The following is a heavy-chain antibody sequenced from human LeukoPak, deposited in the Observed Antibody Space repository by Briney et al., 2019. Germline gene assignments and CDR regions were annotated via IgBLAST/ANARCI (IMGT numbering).Heavy chain of an antibody. CDR1: GGSISSYY. Sequence: SETLSLTCTVSGGSISSYYWSWIRQPAGKGLEGIGRIDTSGNTNYKPSLKSRGTMSVDTSKNQFSLKLSAVTAADTAVYYCARVSSSWYQDWYFDLWGRGTLVTVSS. D-gene: IGHD6-13*01. CDR3: ARVSSSWYQDWYFDL. CDR2: IDTSGNT. J-gene: IGHJ2*01. V-gene: IGHV4-4*07.